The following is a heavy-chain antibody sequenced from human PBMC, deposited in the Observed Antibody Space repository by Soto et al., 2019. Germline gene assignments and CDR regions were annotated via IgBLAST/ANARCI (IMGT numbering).Heavy chain of an antibody. D-gene: IGHD3-16*01. CDR2: IYNSGTT. V-gene: IGHV4-31*03. CDR1: GGSITRGGYF. Sequence: SETLSLTCTVSGGSITRGGYFWSWIRQHPGKGLEWIGYIYNSGTTYYNPSLKSRVTLSVDTSKNQFSLKLTSVTAADTAVYYCARVGGINWFDPWGQGTLVTVSS. CDR3: ARVGGINWFDP. J-gene: IGHJ5*02.